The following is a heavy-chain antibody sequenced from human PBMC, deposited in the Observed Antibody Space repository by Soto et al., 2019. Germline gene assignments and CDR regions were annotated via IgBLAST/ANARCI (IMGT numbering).Heavy chain of an antibody. CDR1: GGSFSGYY. V-gene: IGHV4-34*01. CDR3: ARGLRPESFDY. CDR2: INHSGST. Sequence: QVQLQQWGAGLLKPSETLSLTCAVYGGSFSGYYWSWIRQPPGKGLEWIGEINHSGSTNYNPSLKVRVTISVDTAKNQFSLMLSSVTAADTAVYYCARGLRPESFDYWGQGTLVTVCS. D-gene: IGHD3-16*01. J-gene: IGHJ4*02.